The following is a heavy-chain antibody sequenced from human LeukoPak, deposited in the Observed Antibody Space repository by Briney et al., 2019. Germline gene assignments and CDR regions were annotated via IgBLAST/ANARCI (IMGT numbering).Heavy chain of an antibody. CDR1: GFTFSSYA. J-gene: IGHJ4*02. V-gene: IGHV3-64*01. D-gene: IGHD3-22*01. CDR3: ARYPGRYYDSSGYDY. CDR2: ISSNGGST. Sequence: GGSLRLSCAASGFTFSSYAMHWVRQPPGKGLEYVSAISSNGGSTYYANSVKGRFTISRDNSKNTLYLQMGSLRAEDMAVYYCARYPGRYYDSSGYDYWGQGTLVTVSS.